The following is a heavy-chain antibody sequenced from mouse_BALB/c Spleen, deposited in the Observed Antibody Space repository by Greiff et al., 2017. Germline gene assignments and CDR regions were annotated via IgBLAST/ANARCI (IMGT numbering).Heavy chain of an antibody. V-gene: IGHV8-12*01. D-gene: IGHD2-4*01. J-gene: IGHJ1*01. CDR2: IYWDDDK. CDR1: GFSLSTSGMG. Sequence: QVTLKESGPGILQPSQTLSLTCSFSGFSLSTSGMGVSWIRQPSGKGLEWLAHIYWDDDKRYNPSLKSRLTISKDTSSNQVFLKITSVDTADTATYYCARRASDYDWYFDVWGAGTTVTVSS. CDR3: ARRASDYDWYFDV.